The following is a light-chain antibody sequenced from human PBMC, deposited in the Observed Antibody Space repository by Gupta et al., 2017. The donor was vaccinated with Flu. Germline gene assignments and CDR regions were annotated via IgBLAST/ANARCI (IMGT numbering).Light chain of an antibody. CDR2: AAS. V-gene: IGKV1D-12*01. CDR1: QAIYIW. CDR3: QQAHSFPFT. Sequence: DIQMTQSPSSVPASVGDRVTITCRASQAIYIWLAWYQQKPGRAPKLLISAASRLESEVPSRFSGSGSGTLFTLTINSLQPEDFATYYCQQAHSFPFTFGQGTRLEIK. J-gene: IGKJ5*01.